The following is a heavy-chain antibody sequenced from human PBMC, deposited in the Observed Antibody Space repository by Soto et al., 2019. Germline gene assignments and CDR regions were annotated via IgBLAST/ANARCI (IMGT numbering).Heavy chain of an antibody. D-gene: IGHD6-13*01. CDR1: GFTFSSYS. J-gene: IGHJ6*02. V-gene: IGHV3-21*01. CDR3: ARDNSSSWYEVYGMDV. Sequence: GGSLRLSCAASGFTFSSYSMNWVRQAPGKGLEWVSSISSSSSYIYYADSVKGRFTISRDNAKNSLYLQMNSLRAEDTAVYYCARDNSSSWYEVYGMDVWGQGTTVTVSS. CDR2: ISSSSSYI.